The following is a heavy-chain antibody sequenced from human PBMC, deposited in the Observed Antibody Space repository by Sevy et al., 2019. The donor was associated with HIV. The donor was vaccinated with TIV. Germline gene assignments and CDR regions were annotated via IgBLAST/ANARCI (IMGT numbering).Heavy chain of an antibody. D-gene: IGHD1-26*01. CDR1: GFTFSNFW. V-gene: IGHV3-7*03. CDR3: ARDCNSASCLWGMDV. Sequence: GGSLRLSCVASGFTFSNFWMIWVRQAPGKGLEWVANIKRDGSEKYYVASVKGRFTISRDNAKTSLYLQMNSLRVEDTAGYYCARDCNSASCLWGMDVWGQGTMVTVSS. CDR2: IKRDGSEK. J-gene: IGHJ6*02.